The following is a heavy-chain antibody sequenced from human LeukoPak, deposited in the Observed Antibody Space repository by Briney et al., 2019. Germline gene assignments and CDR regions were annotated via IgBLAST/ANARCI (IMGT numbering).Heavy chain of an antibody. CDR2: IYYSGHT. D-gene: IGHD1-26*01. Sequence: SETLSLTCTVSGASITSSNHYWGWICQPPGKALEWIGNIYYSGHTSYTPSLKSRVFISVDTSKNQFSLRLTSVSAADTAVYYCAAPSGSTYYSPFDFWGQGTTVSVSS. CDR1: GASITSSNHY. V-gene: IGHV4-39*01. J-gene: IGHJ4*02. CDR3: AAPSGSTYYSPFDF.